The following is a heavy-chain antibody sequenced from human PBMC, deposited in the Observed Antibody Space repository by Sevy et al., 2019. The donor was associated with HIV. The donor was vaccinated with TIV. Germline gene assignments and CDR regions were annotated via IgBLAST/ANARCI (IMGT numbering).Heavy chain of an antibody. V-gene: IGHV3-23*01. CDR3: AREGCTKPHDY. CDR1: GFTFSKYS. J-gene: IGHJ4*02. D-gene: IGHD2-8*01. Sequence: GGSLRLSCAASGFTFSKYSMSWVRQPPGKGLEWVSTLSFVCGEINYADSVKGRFTISRDKSKSSVYLQMNNLRTEDTAVYYCAREGCTKPHDYWGQGTLVTFSS. CDR2: LSFVCGEI.